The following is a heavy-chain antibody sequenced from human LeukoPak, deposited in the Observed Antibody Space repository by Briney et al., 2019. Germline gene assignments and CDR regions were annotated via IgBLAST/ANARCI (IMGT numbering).Heavy chain of an antibody. CDR1: GSTFSTYA. CDR2: ITSDGGSA. D-gene: IGHD2-21*02. J-gene: IGHJ4*02. V-gene: IGHV3-64*01. CDR3: ARGKGVFCGGDCSALDY. Sequence: GGSLRLSCVAPGSTFSTYAMHWVRQAPGKGLEYVSAITSDGGSAYYANSVKGRFTISRDNSKNTLYLQMGSLRAEDMAVYYCARGKGVFCGGDCSALDYWGQGTLATVSS.